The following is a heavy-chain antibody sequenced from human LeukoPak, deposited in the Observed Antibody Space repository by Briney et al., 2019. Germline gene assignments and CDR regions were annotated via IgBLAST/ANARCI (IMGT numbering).Heavy chain of an antibody. CDR2: IKQDGSEK. D-gene: IGHD3-22*01. Sequence: GGSLRLSCAASGFTFSSYWMSWVRQAPGKGLEWVANIKQDGSEKYYVDSVKGGFTISRDNAKNSLYLQMNSLRAEDTAVYYCARDYYDSSGYPVGFDYWGQGTLVTVSS. V-gene: IGHV3-7*01. CDR1: GFTFSSYW. CDR3: ARDYYDSSGYPVGFDY. J-gene: IGHJ4*02.